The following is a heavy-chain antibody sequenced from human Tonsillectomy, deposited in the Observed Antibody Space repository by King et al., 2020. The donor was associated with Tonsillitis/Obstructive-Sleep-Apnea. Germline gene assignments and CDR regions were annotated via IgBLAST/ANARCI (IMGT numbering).Heavy chain of an antibody. J-gene: IGHJ4*02. V-gene: IGHV4-59*01. CDR2: IYYSGST. Sequence: VQLQESGPGMVKPSETMSLTCTVSGGSISSYYWSWIRQPPGKGLEWIGYIYYSGSTNYNPSLKSRVTISVDTSKNQFSLKLSSVTPADTAVYYCARMTDFDYWGQGTLVTVSS. CDR3: ARMTDFDY. CDR1: GGSISSYY.